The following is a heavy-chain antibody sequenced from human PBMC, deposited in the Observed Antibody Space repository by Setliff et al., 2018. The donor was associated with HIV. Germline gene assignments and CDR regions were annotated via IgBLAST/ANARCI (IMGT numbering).Heavy chain of an antibody. CDR2: IYPGDSDT. Sequence: GESLKISCKGSGYYFTTFWIAWVRQMPGKGLEWMGFIYPGDSDTRYSPSFEGQVTMSADKSINTAYLQWNSLKASDTAMYYCARQPTDTSGYNNWFDSWGQGTLVTVYS. D-gene: IGHD3-3*01. CDR3: ARQPTDTSGYNNWFDS. CDR1: GYYFTTFW. V-gene: IGHV5-51*01. J-gene: IGHJ5*01.